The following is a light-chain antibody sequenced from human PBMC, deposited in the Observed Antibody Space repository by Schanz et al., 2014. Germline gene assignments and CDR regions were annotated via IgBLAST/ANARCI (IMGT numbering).Light chain of an antibody. CDR3: SSYTSIGTRV. V-gene: IGLV2-8*01. J-gene: IGLJ3*02. CDR2: EVS. Sequence: QSALTQPPSASGSPGQSVTISCTGTSSDVGGYNYVSWYQQHPGKAPKLMIYEVSKRPSGVPDRFSGSKSGNTASLTISGLQAEDEADYYCSSYTSIGTRVFGGGTKVTVL. CDR1: SSDVGGYNY.